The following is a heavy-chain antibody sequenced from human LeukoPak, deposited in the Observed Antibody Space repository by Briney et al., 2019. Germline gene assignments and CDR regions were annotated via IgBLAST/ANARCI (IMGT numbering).Heavy chain of an antibody. CDR3: ARDTVGAILTDAFDI. V-gene: IGHV1-69*05. D-gene: IGHD1-26*01. CDR1: GGTFSSYA. J-gene: IGHJ3*02. Sequence: GASVKVSCKASGGTFSSYAISWVRQAPGQGLGWMGRIIPIFGTANYAQKFQGRVTITTDESTSTAYMELSSLRSEDAAVYYCARDTVGAILTDAFDIWGQGTMVTVSS. CDR2: IIPIFGTA.